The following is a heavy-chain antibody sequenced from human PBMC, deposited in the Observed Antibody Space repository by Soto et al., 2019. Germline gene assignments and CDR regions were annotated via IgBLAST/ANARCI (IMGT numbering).Heavy chain of an antibody. Sequence: EVKLVESGGGLVQPGGSLKLSCAASGFIFSGSAIHWVRQASGKGLEWVGRIRSRANNYATSFAASVKGRFIFSRDDSKNMAYRQMNTLKTEDTAVYYCSRGQRAAIGDYYYDGMDVWGQGTTVTVSS. CDR2: IRSRANNYAT. V-gene: IGHV3-73*02. CDR1: GFIFSGSA. CDR3: SRGQRAAIGDYYYDGMDV. J-gene: IGHJ6*02. D-gene: IGHD2-2*02.